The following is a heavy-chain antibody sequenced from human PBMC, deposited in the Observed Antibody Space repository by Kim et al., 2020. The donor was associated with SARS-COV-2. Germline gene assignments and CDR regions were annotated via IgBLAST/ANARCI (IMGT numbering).Heavy chain of an antibody. CDR2: ISYDGSNK. CDR3: ARACRRYFDWLPADY. CDR1: GFTFSSYA. Sequence: GGSLRLSCAASGFTFSSYAMHWVRQAPGKGLEWVAVISYDGSNKYYADSVKGRFTISRDNSKNTLYLQMNSLRAEDTAVYYCARACRRYFDWLPADYWGQGTLVTVSS. V-gene: IGHV3-30*04. D-gene: IGHD3-9*01. J-gene: IGHJ4*02.